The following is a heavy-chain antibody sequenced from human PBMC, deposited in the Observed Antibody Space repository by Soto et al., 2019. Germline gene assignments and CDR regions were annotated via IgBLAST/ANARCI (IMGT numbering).Heavy chain of an antibody. J-gene: IGHJ4*02. CDR1: GGSISSGDYY. V-gene: IGHV4-30-4*01. Sequence: QVQLQESGPGLVKPSQTLSLTCTVSGGSISSGDYYWNWIRQPPGKGLEWIGYIYYSGSTYYNPSLKSRVTISVDTSKNPFSLKVSSVTAADTAVYYCARATVVTPRYFDYWGQGTLVTVSS. CDR3: ARATVVTPRYFDY. D-gene: IGHD4-17*01. CDR2: IYYSGST.